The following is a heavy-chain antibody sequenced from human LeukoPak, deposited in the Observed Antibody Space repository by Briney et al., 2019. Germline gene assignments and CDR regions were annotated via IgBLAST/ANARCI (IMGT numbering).Heavy chain of an antibody. D-gene: IGHD6-19*01. Sequence: ASVKVSCKASGYTFTGCYMHWVRQAPGQGLEWMGWINPNSGGTNYAQKFQGRVTMTRDTSISTAYMELSRLRSDDTAVYYCARLGAGTSHQTVHFDYWGQGTLVTVSS. CDR1: GYTFTGCY. V-gene: IGHV1-2*02. J-gene: IGHJ4*02. CDR3: ARLGAGTSHQTVHFDY. CDR2: INPNSGGT.